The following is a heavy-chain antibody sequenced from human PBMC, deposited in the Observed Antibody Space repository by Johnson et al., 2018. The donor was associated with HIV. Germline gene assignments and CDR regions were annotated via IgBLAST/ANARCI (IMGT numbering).Heavy chain of an antibody. Sequence: VQLVESGGGLVQPGGSLRLSCAASDFTVGSIYMSWVRQAPGKGLEWVSLIYSGGSSYYADSVKGRFTSSRDNSKNTLYLQMTSLRVEDTAVYYCAKGADYADYEGAFEIWGQGTMVTVSS. J-gene: IGHJ3*02. CDR1: DFTVGSIY. D-gene: IGHD4-17*01. CDR2: IYSGGSS. CDR3: AKGADYADYEGAFEI. V-gene: IGHV3-66*01.